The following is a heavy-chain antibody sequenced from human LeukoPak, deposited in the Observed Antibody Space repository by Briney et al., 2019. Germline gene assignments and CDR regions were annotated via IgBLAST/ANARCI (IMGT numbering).Heavy chain of an antibody. D-gene: IGHD3-16*01. CDR2: IYSSGTT. V-gene: IGHV4-39*01. Sequence: SETLSLTCTVSGGSISSNSHYWGWIRQPPGKGLEWIGSIYSSGTTYYNPSLRSRLTISADTSKNLFSLKLGSVAAADTAVYYCARSSDYQDSKRALGRYWGQGTLVTVSS. CDR3: ARSSDYQDSKRALGRY. J-gene: IGHJ4*02. CDR1: GGSISSNSHY.